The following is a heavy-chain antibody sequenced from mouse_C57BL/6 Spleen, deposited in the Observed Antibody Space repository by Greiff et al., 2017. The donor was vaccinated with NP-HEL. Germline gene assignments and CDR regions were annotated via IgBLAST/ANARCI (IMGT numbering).Heavy chain of an antibody. J-gene: IGHJ3*01. Sequence: VQLLQPGAGLVKPGASVKLSCTASGFTFTSYWMPWVKQSPEQGLEWVGNINPGSGGTYYNDKFKSRATLTGDNSSSTAYMQLSSLTSEDAAVYYCARGGGYVESWFADWGQGTLVTVSA. CDR3: ARGGGYVESWFAD. CDR1: GFTFTSYW. CDR2: INPGSGGT. V-gene: IGHV1-53*01. D-gene: IGHD2-2*01.